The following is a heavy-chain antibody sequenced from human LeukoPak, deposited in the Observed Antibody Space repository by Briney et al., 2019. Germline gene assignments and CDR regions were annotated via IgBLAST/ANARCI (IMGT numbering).Heavy chain of an antibody. V-gene: IGHV4-59*01. CDR3: ARGGTMVRGVITRFDY. CDR2: IYYSGST. Sequence: SETLSLTCTVSGGSISSYYWSWLRQPPGKGLEWIGYIYYSGSTNYNPSLKSRVTISVDTSKNQFSLRLSSVTAADTAVYYCARGGTMVRGVITRFDYWGQGTLVTVSS. CDR1: GGSISSYY. D-gene: IGHD3-10*01. J-gene: IGHJ4*02.